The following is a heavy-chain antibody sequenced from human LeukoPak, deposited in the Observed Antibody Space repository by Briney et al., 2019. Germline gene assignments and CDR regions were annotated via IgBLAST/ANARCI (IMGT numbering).Heavy chain of an antibody. CDR3: ARYGLTAALDF. D-gene: IGHD2-21*02. J-gene: IGHJ4*02. Sequence: GGSLRLSCAASGFTFSSCWMSWVRQAPGKGLEWVANIKPDGSEKFHVDSVKGRFTISRDNSKSSLSLQMNSLRAEDTAVYYCARYGLTAALDFWGQGTLVTVSS. CDR2: IKPDGSEK. CDR1: GFTFSSCW. V-gene: IGHV3-7*01.